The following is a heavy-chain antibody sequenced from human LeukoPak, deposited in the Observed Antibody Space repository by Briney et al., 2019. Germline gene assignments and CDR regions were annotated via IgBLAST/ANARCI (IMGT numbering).Heavy chain of an antibody. D-gene: IGHD3-22*01. J-gene: IGHJ4*02. V-gene: IGHV3-23*01. CDR1: GFTFSSYA. Sequence: GGSLRLSCAASGFTFSSYAMSWVRQAPGKGLEWVSAISGSGGSTYYADSVKGRFTISRDNSMNTPYLQMNSLRAEDTAVYYCAKGHYYDSSGYYPYYFDYWGQGTLVTVSS. CDR2: ISGSGGST. CDR3: AKGHYYDSSGYYPYYFDY.